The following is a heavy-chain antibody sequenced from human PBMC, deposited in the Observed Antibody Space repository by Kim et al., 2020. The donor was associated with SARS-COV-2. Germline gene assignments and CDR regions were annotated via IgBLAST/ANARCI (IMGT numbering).Heavy chain of an antibody. CDR1: GYSFTSYW. Sequence: GESLKISCKGSGYSFTSYWIGWVRQMPGKGLEWMGIIYPGDSDTRYSPSFQGQVTISADKSINTAYLQWSSLKASDTAMYYCARHPIRGDSSGYFFDYWGQGTLVTVSS. D-gene: IGHD3-22*01. CDR3: ARHPIRGDSSGYFFDY. V-gene: IGHV5-51*01. J-gene: IGHJ4*02. CDR2: IYPGDSDT.